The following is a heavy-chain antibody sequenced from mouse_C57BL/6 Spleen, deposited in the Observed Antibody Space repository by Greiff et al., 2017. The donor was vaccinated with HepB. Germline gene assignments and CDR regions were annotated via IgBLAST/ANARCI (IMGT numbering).Heavy chain of an antibody. CDR3: ARGSYDYDGYYFDY. CDR1: GFTFSSYT. CDR2: ISGGGGNT. D-gene: IGHD2-4*01. Sequence: EVKLVESGGGLVKPGGSLKLSCAASGFTFSSYTMSWVRQTPEKRLEWVATISGGGGNTYYPDSVKGRFTISRDNAKNTLYLQMSSLRSEDTALYYCARGSYDYDGYYFDYWGQGTTLTVSS. J-gene: IGHJ2*01. V-gene: IGHV5-9*01.